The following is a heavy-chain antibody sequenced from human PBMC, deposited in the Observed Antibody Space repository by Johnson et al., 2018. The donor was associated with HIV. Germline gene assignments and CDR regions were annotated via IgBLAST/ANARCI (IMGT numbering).Heavy chain of an antibody. J-gene: IGHJ3*02. V-gene: IGHV3-30*04. CDR3: AKTEDRGYRMETGAFDI. CDR2: ISYDGSNK. CDR1: GFTFSSYA. D-gene: IGHD5-18*01. Sequence: QVQLVESGGGVVQPGRSLRLSCAASGFTFSSYAMHWVRQAPGKGLAWVAVISYDGSNKYYADSVKGRFTISRDNSKNTLYLQMNSLRAEDTAVYYCAKTEDRGYRMETGAFDIWGQGTMVTVSS.